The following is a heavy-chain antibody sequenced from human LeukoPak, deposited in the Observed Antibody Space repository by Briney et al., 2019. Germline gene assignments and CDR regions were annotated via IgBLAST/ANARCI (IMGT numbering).Heavy chain of an antibody. J-gene: IGHJ5*02. CDR3: ARGHLGWGVPAAMGIQYNWFDP. V-gene: IGHV1-8*01. CDR1: GYTFTSYD. CDR2: MSPNSGNT. D-gene: IGHD2-2*01. Sequence: ASVKVSCKASGYTFTSYDINWVRQATGQGLEWMGWMSPNSGNTGYAQKFQGRVTMTRNTSISTAYMELSSLRSEDTAVYYCARGHLGWGVPAAMGIQYNWFDPWGQGTLVTVSS.